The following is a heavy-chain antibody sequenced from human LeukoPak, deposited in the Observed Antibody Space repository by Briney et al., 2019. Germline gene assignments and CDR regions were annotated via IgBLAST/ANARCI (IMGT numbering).Heavy chain of an antibody. Sequence: PGGSLRLSCAASGFTFSSYNMIWVRQAPGKGLEWVSYISPSSSTIYYADSLKGRFTISRDNAKNSLFLQMTSLRAEDTAVYYCARYDYSGSYLDNWGQGTLVTVSS. CDR1: GFTFSSYN. J-gene: IGHJ4*02. D-gene: IGHD1-26*01. CDR2: ISPSSSTI. V-gene: IGHV3-48*01. CDR3: ARYDYSGSYLDN.